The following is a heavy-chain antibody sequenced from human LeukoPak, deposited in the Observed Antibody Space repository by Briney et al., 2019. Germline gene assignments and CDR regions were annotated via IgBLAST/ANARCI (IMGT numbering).Heavy chain of an antibody. CDR2: IKHDGSET. Sequence: GGSLRLSCAGSGFTFSHHLMSWVRQAPGKGLEWVANIKHDGSETYYVDSVRGRFTVSRDNAKTSLYLQIDSLRAEDTAVYFCARDPPAPGGCFDPWGQGTLVTVSS. CDR3: ARDPPAPGGCFDP. V-gene: IGHV3-7*01. J-gene: IGHJ5*02. D-gene: IGHD4-23*01. CDR1: GFTFSHHL.